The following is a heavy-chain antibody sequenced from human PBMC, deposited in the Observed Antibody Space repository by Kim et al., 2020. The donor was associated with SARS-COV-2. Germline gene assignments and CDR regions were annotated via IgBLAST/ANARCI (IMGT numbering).Heavy chain of an antibody. V-gene: IGHV4-59*08. CDR3: ARNWVCSSTSCNWFDP. D-gene: IGHD2-2*01. CDR2: IYYSGST. CDR1: GGSISSYY. Sequence: SETLYLTCTVSGGSISSYYWSWIRQPPGKGLEWIGYIYYSGSTNYNPSLKSRVTISVDTSKNQFSLKLSSVTAADTAVYYCARNWVCSSTSCNWFDPGAREPWSPSPQ. J-gene: IGHJ5*02.